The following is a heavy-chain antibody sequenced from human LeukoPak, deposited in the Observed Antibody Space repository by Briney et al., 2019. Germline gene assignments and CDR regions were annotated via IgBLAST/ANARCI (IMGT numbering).Heavy chain of an antibody. D-gene: IGHD3-10*01. V-gene: IGHV3-23*01. CDR3: APKGWFGETSNWFDP. J-gene: IGHJ5*02. Sequence: GGSLRLSCAASGFTFSSYAMSWVRQAPGKGLEWVSAISGSGGSTYYADSVKGWFTISRDNSKNTLYLQMNSLRAEDTAVYYCAPKGWFGETSNWFDPWGQGTLVTVSS. CDR2: ISGSGGST. CDR1: GFTFSSYA.